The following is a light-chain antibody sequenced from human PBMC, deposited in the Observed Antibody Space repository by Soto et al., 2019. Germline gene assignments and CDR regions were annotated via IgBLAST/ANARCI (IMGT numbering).Light chain of an antibody. CDR3: LQYQSYWT. J-gene: IGKJ1*01. Sequence: DIQMTQSPSTLSASVGDSVSIACRASQRSSRQLAWYRQKPGQAHNVLIYQASNLKTGAPSRFTGSGSGTEFTLTISSLQPDDLATYYCLQYQSYWTFGQGTKVEVK. CDR2: QAS. CDR1: QRSSRQ. V-gene: IGKV1-5*03.